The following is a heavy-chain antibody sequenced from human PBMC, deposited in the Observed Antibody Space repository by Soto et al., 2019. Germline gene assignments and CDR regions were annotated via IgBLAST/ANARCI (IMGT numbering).Heavy chain of an antibody. V-gene: IGHV1-69*12. CDR3: ARVMVRGVNGDWFDP. J-gene: IGHJ5*02. Sequence: QVQLVQSGAEVKKPGSSVTVSSKASGGTFSSYAISWVRQAPGQGLEWMGGIIPIFGTANYGQKFQGRVTTTADESTSKAYMALRSLRSEDTAVYYCARVMVRGVNGDWFDPWGQGTLVTVSS. D-gene: IGHD3-10*01. CDR2: IIPIFGTA. CDR1: GGTFSSYA.